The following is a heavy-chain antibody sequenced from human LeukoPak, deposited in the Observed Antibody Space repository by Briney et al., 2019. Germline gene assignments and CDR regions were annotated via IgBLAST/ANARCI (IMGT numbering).Heavy chain of an antibody. CDR2: ISGSGGST. CDR3: ARDGAYSGSYRAAFDI. V-gene: IGHV3-23*01. J-gene: IGHJ3*02. CDR1: GFTFSSYA. Sequence: GGSLRLSCAASGFTFSSYAMSWVRQAPGKGLEWVSAISGSGGSTYYADSVKGRFTISRDNSKNTLYLQMNSLRAEDTAVYYCARDGAYSGSYRAAFDIWGQGTMVTVSS. D-gene: IGHD1-26*01.